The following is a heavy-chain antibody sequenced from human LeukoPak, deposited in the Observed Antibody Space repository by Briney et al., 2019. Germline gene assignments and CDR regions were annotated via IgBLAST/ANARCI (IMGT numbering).Heavy chain of an antibody. Sequence: SETLSLTCTVSGYSISSGYYWGWIRQPPGKGLEWIGSTYHSGSTYYNPSLKSRVTISVDTSKNQFSLKLSSVTAADTAVYYCARRQVYYDSSGHFNWGQGTLVTVSS. J-gene: IGHJ4*02. CDR2: TYHSGST. D-gene: IGHD3-22*01. CDR1: GYSISSGYY. V-gene: IGHV4-38-2*02. CDR3: ARRQVYYDSSGHFN.